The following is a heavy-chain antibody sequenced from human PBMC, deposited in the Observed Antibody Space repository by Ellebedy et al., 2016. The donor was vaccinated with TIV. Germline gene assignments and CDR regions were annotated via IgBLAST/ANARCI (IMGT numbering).Heavy chain of an antibody. CDR2: INQDGSDK. Sequence: GGSLRLSCVASGFSFRSYWMTWVRQAPGKGLEWVANINQDGSDKYYVDSVKGRFTIARDNAKISLYLQMSSLRVEDTAVYYCATDGSYGDYLSPAHAFEMWGQGTMVIVSS. D-gene: IGHD4-17*01. J-gene: IGHJ3*02. CDR1: GFSFRSYW. CDR3: ATDGSYGDYLSPAHAFEM. V-gene: IGHV3-7*01.